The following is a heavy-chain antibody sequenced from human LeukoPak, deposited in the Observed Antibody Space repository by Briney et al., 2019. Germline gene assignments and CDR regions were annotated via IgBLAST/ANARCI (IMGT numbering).Heavy chain of an antibody. Sequence: GGSLRLSCEASGFTFSSYWMHWVRQAPGRGRLWVSRINGDGSSTNYADSVKGRFTISGDNAKNTLYLQMNSLRAEDTAVYYCARDVGYGMNVWGQGTTVTVSS. J-gene: IGHJ6*02. D-gene: IGHD2-15*01. CDR2: INGDGSST. CDR3: ARDVGYGMNV. CDR1: GFTFSSYW. V-gene: IGHV3-74*01.